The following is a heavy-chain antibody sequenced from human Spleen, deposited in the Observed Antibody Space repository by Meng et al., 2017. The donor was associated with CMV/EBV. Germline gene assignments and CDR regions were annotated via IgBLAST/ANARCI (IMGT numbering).Heavy chain of an antibody. D-gene: IGHD2-2*01. Sequence: ASVKVSCKSSGYTFTTYSISWLRQAHGQGLEWMGWINPNTGGTNYAQKFEGRVTLTGDTSISTAYMELKRMTSDDTAVYYCARGCSSTTCYRGNGAMDVWGQGTAVTVSS. CDR2: INPNTGGT. V-gene: IGHV1-2*02. CDR3: ARGCSSTTCYRGNGAMDV. J-gene: IGHJ6*02. CDR1: GYTFTTYS.